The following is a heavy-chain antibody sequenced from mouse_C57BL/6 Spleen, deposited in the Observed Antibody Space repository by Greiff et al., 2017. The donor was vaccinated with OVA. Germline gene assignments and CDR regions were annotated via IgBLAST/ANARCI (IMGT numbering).Heavy chain of an antibody. CDR1: GYTFTSYW. CDR3: ARTYDGYYRLDY. V-gene: IGHV1-55*01. D-gene: IGHD2-3*01. J-gene: IGHJ2*01. CDR2: IYPGSGST. Sequence: QVQLKQPGAELVKPGASVKMSCKASGYTFTSYWITWVKQRPGQGLEWIGDIYPGSGSTNYNEKFKSKATLTVDTSSSTAYMQLSSLTSEDSAVYYCARTYDGYYRLDYWGQGTTLTVSS.